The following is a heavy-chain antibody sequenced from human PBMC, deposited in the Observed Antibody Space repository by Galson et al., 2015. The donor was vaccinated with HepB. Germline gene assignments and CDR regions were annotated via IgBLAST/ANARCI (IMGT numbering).Heavy chain of an antibody. CDR3: AKFDSSGYLALGRDY. D-gene: IGHD3-22*01. V-gene: IGHV3-23*01. CDR1: GFTFNSYA. CDR2: ISGSGFTT. J-gene: IGHJ4*02. Sequence: SLRLSCAVSGFTFNSYAMSWVCQAPGKGLEWVSVISGSGFTTYYADSVKGRFAISRDNSKNTLYLQMKSLRAEDTAVYYCAKFDSSGYLALGRDYWGQGTLVTVSS.